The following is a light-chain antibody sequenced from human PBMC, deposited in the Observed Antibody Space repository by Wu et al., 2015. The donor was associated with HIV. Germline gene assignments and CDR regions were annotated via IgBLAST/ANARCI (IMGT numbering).Light chain of an antibody. V-gene: IGKV3-20*01. J-gene: IGKJ1*01. Sequence: EIVLTQSPSTLSLSPGERATLSCRASQHVNSNYLAWYQQKPGQPPRLLIYGASTRATGIPDRFSGSGSGADFTLTISRLEPEDFAVYFCQQYGASTTTFGQGTKGG. CDR2: GAS. CDR3: QQYGASTTT. CDR1: QHVNSNY.